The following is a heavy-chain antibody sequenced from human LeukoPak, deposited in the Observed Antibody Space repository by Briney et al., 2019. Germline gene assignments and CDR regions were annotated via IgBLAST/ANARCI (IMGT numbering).Heavy chain of an antibody. Sequence: PGGSLRLSCAASGFTFTRYAMSWVRQAPGKGMQWVSLIDGSGRTTYYADSVKGHSTISRDNSKNTLYLQMNGLRAEDTAVYYCAKAGEIYYDSSGYYATQYYFEYWGQGTLVTVSS. CDR1: GFTFTRYA. CDR2: IDGSGRTT. CDR3: AKAGEIYYDSSGYYATQYYFEY. D-gene: IGHD3-22*01. V-gene: IGHV3-23*01. J-gene: IGHJ4*02.